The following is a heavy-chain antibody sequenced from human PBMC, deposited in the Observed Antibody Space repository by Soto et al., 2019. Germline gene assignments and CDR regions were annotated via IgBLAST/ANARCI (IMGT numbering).Heavy chain of an antibody. Sequence: GGSLRLSCVASGFTFSTCTMSWVRQAPGKGLEWVSVISGSGGRPSYADSVQGRFSISRDKSKNQFTLQLTSVTVADTAVYYCATSFGNAWYTYWGQGTQVTVSS. D-gene: IGHD6-13*01. CDR3: ATSFGNAWYTY. V-gene: IGHV3-23*01. CDR1: GFTFSTCT. J-gene: IGHJ4*02. CDR2: ISGSGGRP.